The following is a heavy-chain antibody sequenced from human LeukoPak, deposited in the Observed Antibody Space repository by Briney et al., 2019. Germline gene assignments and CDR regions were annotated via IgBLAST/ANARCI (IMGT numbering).Heavy chain of an antibody. CDR3: SREFVGHYYDSSGYYYVPPRVYYYYYMDV. J-gene: IGHJ6*03. D-gene: IGHD3-22*01. Sequence: GGSLRFSCAASGFTFSSYGMHWVRQAPGKGLEWVAVIWYDGSNKYYADSVKGRFTISRDNSKNTLYLQMNSLRAEDTAVYYCSREFVGHYYDSSGYYYVPPRVYYYYYMDVWGKGTTVTVSS. CDR2: IWYDGSNK. CDR1: GFTFSSYG. V-gene: IGHV3-33*01.